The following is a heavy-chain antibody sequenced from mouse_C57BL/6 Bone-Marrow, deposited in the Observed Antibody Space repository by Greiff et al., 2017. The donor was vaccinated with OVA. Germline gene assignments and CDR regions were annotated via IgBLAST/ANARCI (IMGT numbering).Heavy chain of an antibody. Sequence: QVQLQQSGPELVKPGASVKISCKASGYAFSSSWMNWVKQRPGKGLEWIGRIYPGDGDTNYNGKFKGKATLTADKSSSTAYMQLSSLTSEDSAVYFCAKELLYGWYFEVSGTEATVTVSA. V-gene: IGHV1-82*01. CDR2: IYPGDGDT. CDR1: GYAFSSSW. D-gene: IGHD2-12*01. J-gene: IGHJ1*03. CDR3: AKELLYGWYFEV.